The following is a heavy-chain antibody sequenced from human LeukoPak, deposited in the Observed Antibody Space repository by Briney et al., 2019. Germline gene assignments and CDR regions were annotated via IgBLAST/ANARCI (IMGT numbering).Heavy chain of an antibody. CDR1: GYTFTSYY. J-gene: IGHJ6*02. Sequence: ASVKVSCKASGYTFTSYYMHWVRQAPGQGLEWMGIINPSGGSTSYAQKFQGRVTMTRDTSTSTVYMELSSLRSGDTAVYYCARDLRGYSYYYGMDVWGQGTTVTVSS. CDR3: ARDLRGYSYYYGMDV. D-gene: IGHD5-12*01. CDR2: INPSGGST. V-gene: IGHV1-46*01.